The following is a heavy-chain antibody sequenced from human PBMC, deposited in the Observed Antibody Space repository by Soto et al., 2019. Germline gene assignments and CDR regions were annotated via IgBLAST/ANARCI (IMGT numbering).Heavy chain of an antibody. CDR3: AGDHHSYYDTSGYYPYFDF. CDR2: IYYTGST. CDR1: GGSVNTAPYH. J-gene: IGHJ4*02. V-gene: IGHV4-61*01. Sequence: SETLSLTCPVSGGSVNTAPYHWSWIRQSPRNGLEGMWNIYYTGSTNYNPSFESRVAMSLDRSNNQFSLRLTSLTAADTAVYFCAGDHHSYYDTSGYYPYFDFWGQGTLVTVSS. D-gene: IGHD3-22*01.